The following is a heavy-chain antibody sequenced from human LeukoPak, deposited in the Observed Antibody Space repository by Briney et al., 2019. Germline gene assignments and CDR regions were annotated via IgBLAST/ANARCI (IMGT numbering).Heavy chain of an antibody. CDR3: ARQFGYSNNFDY. CDR2: IYYSGGT. J-gene: IGHJ4*02. V-gene: IGHV4-39*01. CDR1: GGSISNDDYS. D-gene: IGHD4-11*01. Sequence: PSETLSLTCTVSGGSISNDDYSWGWIRQPPGMGLEWIGSIYYSGGTYYTPSLRSRVTISVDTSKSQFSLKLSSVTAADTAVYYCARQFGYSNNFDYWGQGTLVTVSS.